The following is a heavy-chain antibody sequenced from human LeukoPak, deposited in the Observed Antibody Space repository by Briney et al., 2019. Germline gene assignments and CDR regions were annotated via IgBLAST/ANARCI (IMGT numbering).Heavy chain of an antibody. J-gene: IGHJ4*02. CDR3: AKDRATYYYGSGSYPL. V-gene: IGHV3-23*01. CDR2: ISGSGGST. Sequence: PGGSLRLSCAASGFTFSDYGMSWVRQAPGKGLEWVSSISGSGGSTYYTDSVTGRFTISRDNSKNTLFLQMNSLRAEDTAVYYCAKDRATYYYGSGSYPLWGQGTLVTVSS. D-gene: IGHD3-10*01. CDR1: GFTFSDYG.